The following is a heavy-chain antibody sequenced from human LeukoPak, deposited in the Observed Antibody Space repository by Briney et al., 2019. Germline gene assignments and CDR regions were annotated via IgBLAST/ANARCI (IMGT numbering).Heavy chain of an antibody. Sequence: AETLSLTCTVSGGSISSYYWSWIRQPPGKGLELIGYIENSGRIKYKPSLQSRVTISLDAPKNQFSLRLSSVSPSDTAVYYCARGDTGFQAYWGQGTLVTVSS. D-gene: IGHD1-14*01. J-gene: IGHJ4*02. CDR1: GGSISSYY. CDR3: ARGDTGFQAY. V-gene: IGHV4-4*08. CDR2: IENSGRI.